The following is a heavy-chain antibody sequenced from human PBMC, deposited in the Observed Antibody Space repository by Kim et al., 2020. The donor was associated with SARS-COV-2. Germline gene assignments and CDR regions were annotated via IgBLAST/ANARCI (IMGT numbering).Heavy chain of an antibody. CDR3: ARVSDSSGYYHGWFDP. CDR2: IYHSGST. Sequence: SETLSLTCAVSGGSISSSNWWSWVRQPPGKGLEWIGEIYHSGSTNYNPSLKSRVTISVDKSKNQFSLKLSSVTAADTAVYYCARVSDSSGYYHGWFDPWGQGTLVTVSS. CDR1: GGSISSSNW. J-gene: IGHJ5*02. D-gene: IGHD3-22*01. V-gene: IGHV4-4*02.